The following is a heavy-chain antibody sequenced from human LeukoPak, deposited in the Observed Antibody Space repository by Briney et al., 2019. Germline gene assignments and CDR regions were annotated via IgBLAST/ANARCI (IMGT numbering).Heavy chain of an antibody. D-gene: IGHD6-19*01. CDR3: ARVRDSSGWSDAFDI. Sequence: ASVKVSCKASGYTFTSYGISWVRQAPGQGLEWMGWISAYNGNTNYAQKLQGRVTMTTDTSTSTAYMELRSLRSDDTAVYYCARVRDSSGWSDAFDIWGQGTMVTASS. V-gene: IGHV1-18*01. J-gene: IGHJ3*02. CDR1: GYTFTSYG. CDR2: ISAYNGNT.